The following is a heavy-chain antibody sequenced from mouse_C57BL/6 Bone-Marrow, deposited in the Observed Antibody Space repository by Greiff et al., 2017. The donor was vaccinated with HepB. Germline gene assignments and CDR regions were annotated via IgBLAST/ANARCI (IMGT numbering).Heavy chain of an antibody. CDR3: ARSITTVGYYYAMDY. CDR1: GFTFSDYY. V-gene: IGHV5-12*01. Sequence: EVMLVESGGGLVQPGGSLKLSCAASGFTFSDYYMYWVRQTPEKRLEWVAYIRNGGGSTYYPDTVKGRFTISRDNAKNTLYLQMCRLKSEDTAMYYCARSITTVGYYYAMDYWGQVTSVTVSS. CDR2: IRNGGGST. J-gene: IGHJ4*01. D-gene: IGHD1-1*01.